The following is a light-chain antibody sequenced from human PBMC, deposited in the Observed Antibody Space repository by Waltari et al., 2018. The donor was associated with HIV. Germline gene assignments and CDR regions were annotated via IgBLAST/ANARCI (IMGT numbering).Light chain of an antibody. Sequence: DIQMTQSPSTLSASVGDRVTLTCRTSQSISTWLAWYQQKPGKAPKLLIYKASNLESGVPPRFSGSGSETEFTLTISSLQPDDFATYYCQQYTTYPFTFGQGTKLEIK. CDR1: QSISTW. J-gene: IGKJ2*01. CDR3: QQYTTYPFT. CDR2: KAS. V-gene: IGKV1-5*03.